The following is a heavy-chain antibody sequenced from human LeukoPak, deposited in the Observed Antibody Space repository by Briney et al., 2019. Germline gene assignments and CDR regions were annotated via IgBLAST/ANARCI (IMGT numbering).Heavy chain of an antibody. D-gene: IGHD2-15*01. V-gene: IGHV1-18*01. CDR1: GYTFTRYG. J-gene: IGHJ4*02. Sequence: ASVKVSCKASGYTFTRYGISWVRQAPGQGLEWVGWISANNGDTNSAQKFQDRVTLTTDTSTSTAYMELRSLRSDDTAVYYCARDFFPGHCAGLSCFLLDYWGQGPLVTVSS. CDR3: ARDFFPGHCAGLSCFLLDY. CDR2: ISANNGDT.